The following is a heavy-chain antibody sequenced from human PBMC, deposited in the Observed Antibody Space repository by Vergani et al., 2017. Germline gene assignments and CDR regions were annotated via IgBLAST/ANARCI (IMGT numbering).Heavy chain of an antibody. CDR1: GGSFSGYY. D-gene: IGHD2-2*01. CDR3: ARVLGCSSTSCNGVYWFDP. J-gene: IGHJ5*02. CDR2: INHSGST. V-gene: IGHV4-34*01. Sequence: QVQLQQWGAGLLKPSETLSLTCAVYGGSFSGYYWSWIRQPPGKGLEWIGEINHSGSTNYNPSLKSRVTISVDTSKNQFSLKLSSVTAADTAVYYCARVLGCSSTSCNGVYWFDPWGQGTLVTGSS.